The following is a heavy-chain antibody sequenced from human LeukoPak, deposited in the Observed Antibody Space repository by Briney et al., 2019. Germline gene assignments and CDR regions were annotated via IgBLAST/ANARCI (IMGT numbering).Heavy chain of an antibody. CDR2: IYPGDSQT. CDR1: GYSFSNYW. V-gene: IGHV5-51*01. J-gene: IGHJ3*02. D-gene: IGHD6-13*01. Sequence: GESLKISCQGSGYSFSNYWITWVRQMPGRGLEWMGVIYPGDSQTIYSPSFQGQATFSVDKSRSTAYLQWGSLKASDTAMYFCARHGTPAAAGSGFDIWGQGTMVTVSS. CDR3: ARHGTPAAAGSGFDI.